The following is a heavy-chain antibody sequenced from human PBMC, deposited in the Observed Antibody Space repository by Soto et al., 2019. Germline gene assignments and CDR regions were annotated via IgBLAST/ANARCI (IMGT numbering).Heavy chain of an antibody. V-gene: IGHV4-34*01. J-gene: IGHJ5*02. D-gene: IGHD5-12*01. CDR1: GGSFSGYY. CDR2: INHSGST. Sequence: SETLSLTCAVYGGSFSGYYWSWIRQPPGKGLEWIGEINHSGSTNYNPSLKSRVTISVDTSKNQFSLKLSSVTAADTAVYYCVRAGGLNWFDPWGQGTLVTVSS. CDR3: VRAGGLNWFDP.